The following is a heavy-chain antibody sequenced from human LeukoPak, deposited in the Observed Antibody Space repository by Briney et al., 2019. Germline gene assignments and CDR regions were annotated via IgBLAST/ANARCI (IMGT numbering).Heavy chain of an antibody. V-gene: IGHV6-1*01. J-gene: IGHJ5*02. CDR2: TYYRSKWYS. CDR3: ARATISSGWFFYWFDP. Sequence: SQTLSLTCAISGDSVSRNSAAWNWIRQSPSRGLEWLGRTYYRSKWYSDYAVSVKSRITINPDTSKNQFSLQLSSVTPEDTAVYYCARATISSGWFFYWFDPWGQGTLVTVSS. CDR1: GDSVSRNSAA. D-gene: IGHD6-19*01.